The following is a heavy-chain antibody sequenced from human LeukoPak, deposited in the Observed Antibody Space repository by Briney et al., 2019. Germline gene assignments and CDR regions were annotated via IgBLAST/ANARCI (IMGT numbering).Heavy chain of an antibody. Sequence: ASVKVSCKASGYTFTSYAMHWVRQAPGQRLEWMGWINAGNGNTKYSQKFQGRVTITRDTSASTAYMELSSLRSEDTAVYYCARDPYYYDSSGYYVSDAFDIWGQGTMVTVSS. CDR2: INAGNGNT. CDR3: ARDPYYYDSSGYYVSDAFDI. CDR1: GYTFTSYA. D-gene: IGHD3-22*01. V-gene: IGHV1-3*01. J-gene: IGHJ3*02.